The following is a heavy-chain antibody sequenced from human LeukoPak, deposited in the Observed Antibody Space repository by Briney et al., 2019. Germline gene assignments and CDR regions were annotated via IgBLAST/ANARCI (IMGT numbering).Heavy chain of an antibody. Sequence: ASVMVSCKASGYTFTSYYMHWVRQAPGQGLEWMGIINSSGGSTSYAQKFQGRVTMTRDTSTSTVYMELSSLRSEDTAVYYCARALYGGNNIDYWGQGTLVTVSS. CDR3: ARALYGGNNIDY. J-gene: IGHJ4*02. D-gene: IGHD4-23*01. CDR1: GYTFTSYY. V-gene: IGHV1-46*03. CDR2: INSSGGST.